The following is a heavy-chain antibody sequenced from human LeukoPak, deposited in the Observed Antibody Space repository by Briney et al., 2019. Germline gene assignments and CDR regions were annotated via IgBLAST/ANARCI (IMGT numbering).Heavy chain of an antibody. CDR3: AKDGVYYDSSGYQDY. CDR1: GFTFSSYA. D-gene: IGHD3-22*01. Sequence: GGSLRLSCAASGFTFSSYAMSWVRQAPGKGLEWVSAISGSGGSTYYADSVKGRFTISRDNSKNTLYLQVNSLRAEDTAVYYCAKDGVYYDSSGYQDYWGQGTLVTVSS. CDR2: ISGSGGST. J-gene: IGHJ4*02. V-gene: IGHV3-23*01.